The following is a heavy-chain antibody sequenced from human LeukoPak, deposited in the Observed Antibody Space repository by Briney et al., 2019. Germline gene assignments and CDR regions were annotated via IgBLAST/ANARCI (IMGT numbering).Heavy chain of an antibody. CDR2: ITYNSGTI. V-gene: IGHV3-48*02. J-gene: IGHJ4*02. CDR1: GFTFRSYA. CDR3: ARDSGYSYADDY. Sequence: PGGSLRLSCAASGFTFRSYAMQWARQAPGKGLEGVSYITYNSGTIFYADSVKGRFTISRDNAKDSLYLQMSSLRDEDTAVYYCARDSGYSYADDYWGQGTLVTVSS. D-gene: IGHD5-18*01.